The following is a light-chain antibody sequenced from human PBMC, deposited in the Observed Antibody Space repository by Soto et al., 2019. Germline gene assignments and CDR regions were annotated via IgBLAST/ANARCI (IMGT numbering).Light chain of an antibody. V-gene: IGKV3D-15*01. Sequence: EIVMTQSPATLSVSPGERATLSCRASQSVSSNLAWYQQKPGQAPRLVIYGASTRATGIPARFSGSGSGTEFTLTISSVQSEDFAVYYCQQYNNWPPYTFGQGNKQEVK. CDR1: QSVSSN. CDR2: GAS. J-gene: IGKJ2*01. CDR3: QQYNNWPPYT.